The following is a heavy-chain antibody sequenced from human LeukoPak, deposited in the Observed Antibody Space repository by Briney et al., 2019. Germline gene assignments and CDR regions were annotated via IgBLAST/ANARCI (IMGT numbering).Heavy chain of an antibody. CDR2: INPNSGGT. CDR3: ARNIWFGESSDAFDI. V-gene: IGHV1-2*02. D-gene: IGHD3-10*01. Sequence: AAVKVSFKASGYTFTCYYMHWVRQAPGQGLGWVGWINPNSGGTNYAHKFQGRVTMTSDTSISTAYMELSRLRSDDTAVYYCARNIWFGESSDAFDIWGQGTMVTVSS. J-gene: IGHJ3*02. CDR1: GYTFTCYY.